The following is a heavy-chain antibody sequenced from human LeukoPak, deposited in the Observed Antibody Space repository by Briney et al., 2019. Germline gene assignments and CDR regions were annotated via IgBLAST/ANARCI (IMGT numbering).Heavy chain of an antibody. CDR1: GRSFSGYY. V-gene: IGHV4-34*01. CDR3: ARVGITMVRGVTGPTWFDP. J-gene: IGHJ5*02. CDR2: INHSGST. D-gene: IGHD3-10*01. Sequence: SETLSLTCAVYGRSFSGYYWSWIRQPPGKGLEWIGEINHSGSTNYNPSLKSRVTISVDTSKNQFSLKLSSVTAADTAVYCCARVGITMVRGVTGPTWFDPWGQGTLVTVSS.